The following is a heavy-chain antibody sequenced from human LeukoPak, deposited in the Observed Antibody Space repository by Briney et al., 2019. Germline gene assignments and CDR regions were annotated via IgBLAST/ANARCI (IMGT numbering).Heavy chain of an antibody. CDR1: GGTFSSYA. D-gene: IGHD3-3*01. V-gene: IGHV1-69*04. J-gene: IGHJ6*02. CDR2: IIPILGIA. Sequence: SVKVSCKASGGTFSSYAISWVRQAPGQGLEWMGRIIPILGIANYAQKFQGRVTITADKSTSTAYMELSSLRSEDTAVYYCARDGYYDFWSGYGRNYYYYGMDVWGQGTTVTVSS. CDR3: ARDGYYDFWSGYGRNYYYYGMDV.